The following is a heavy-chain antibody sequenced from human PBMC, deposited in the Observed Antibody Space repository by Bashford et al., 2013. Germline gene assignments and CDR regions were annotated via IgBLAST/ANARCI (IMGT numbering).Heavy chain of an antibody. D-gene: IGHD6-19*01. J-gene: IGHJ4*02. CDR2: VYASGTT. V-gene: IGHV4-4*07. CDR3: AGDSSGWYWGY. CDR1: GGSISSYY. Sequence: SETLSLTCTVSGGSISSYYWTWIRQPAGKGLEWFGRVYASGTTIYNPSLKSRVTMSVDTSNNQLSLKLTSVTAADTAVYYCAGDSSGWYWGYWGQGTLVTVSS.